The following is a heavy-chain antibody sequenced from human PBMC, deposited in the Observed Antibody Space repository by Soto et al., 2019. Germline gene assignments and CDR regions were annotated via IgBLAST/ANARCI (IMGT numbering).Heavy chain of an antibody. CDR1: GFTFSSYA. V-gene: IGHV3-23*01. J-gene: IGHJ6*02. D-gene: IGHD5-18*01. CDR3: AKDRRIQLWPYYYYYGVDV. Sequence: GGSLRLSCAASGFTFSSYAMSWVRQAPGKGLEWVSAISGSGGSTYYADSVKGRFTISRDNSKNTLYLQMNSLRAEDTAVYYCAKDRRIQLWPYYYYYGVDVWGQGTTVTVSS. CDR2: ISGSGGST.